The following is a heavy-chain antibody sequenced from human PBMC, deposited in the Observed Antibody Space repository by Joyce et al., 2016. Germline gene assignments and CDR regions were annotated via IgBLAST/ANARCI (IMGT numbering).Heavy chain of an antibody. CDR3: RAGRDY. CDR2: IRSKDYGEAT. CDR1: GLTFSDYG. V-gene: IGHV3-49*05. Sequence: EVQLVDSGGDLVKPGRSLRLSCTGSGLTFSDYGISWIRHAPGKGREWVGFIRSKDYGEATEYAASAKGRFTISRDDSKSVAYLNMDSLKAEDTGIYYCRAGRDYWGQGTLVTVSS. J-gene: IGHJ4*02.